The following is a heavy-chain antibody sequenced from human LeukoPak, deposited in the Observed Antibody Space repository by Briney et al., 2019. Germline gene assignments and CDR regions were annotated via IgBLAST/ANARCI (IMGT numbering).Heavy chain of an antibody. CDR2: IYTSGST. V-gene: IGHV4-61*02. CDR1: GGSISSSSYY. J-gene: IGHJ5*02. D-gene: IGHD6-13*01. CDR3: AAAAGIA. Sequence: PSETLSLTCTVSGGSISSSSYYWSWVRQPAGKGLEWIGRIYTSGSTNYNPSLKSRVTMSVDTSKNQFSLKLSSVTAADTAVYYCAAAAGIAWGQGTLVTVSS.